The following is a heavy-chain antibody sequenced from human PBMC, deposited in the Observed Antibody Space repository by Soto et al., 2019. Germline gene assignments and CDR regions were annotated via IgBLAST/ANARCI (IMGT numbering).Heavy chain of an antibody. CDR2: IYYSGST. V-gene: IGHV4-31*03. J-gene: IGHJ4*02. CDR3: AREDSSVVYFDY. D-gene: IGHD3-22*01. Sequence: SETLSLTCTVSGGSISSGGYYWSWIRQHPGKGLEWIGYIYYSGSTYYNPSLKSRVTISVDTSKNQFSLKLSSVTAADTAVYYCAREDSSVVYFDYWGQGTLVTVSS. CDR1: GGSISSGGYY.